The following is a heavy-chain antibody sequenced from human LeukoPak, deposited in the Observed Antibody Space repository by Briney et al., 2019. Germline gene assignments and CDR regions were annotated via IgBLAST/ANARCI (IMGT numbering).Heavy chain of an antibody. V-gene: IGHV3-53*05. CDR3: AKDPHTVTSDTAFDY. CDR2: IYTGGGR. CDR1: GFTVSSYY. D-gene: IGHD4-17*01. J-gene: IGHJ4*02. Sequence: GGSLRLSCAASGFTVSSYYMNWVRQAPGKELEWVSVIYTGGGRYYADSVKGRFTISRDNSKNTLYLQMNSLRAEDTAVYYCAKDPHTVTSDTAFDYWGQGTLVTVSS.